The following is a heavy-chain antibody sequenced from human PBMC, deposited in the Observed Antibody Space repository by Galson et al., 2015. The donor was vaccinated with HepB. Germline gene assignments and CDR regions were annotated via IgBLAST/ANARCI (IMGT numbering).Heavy chain of an antibody. J-gene: IGHJ6*02. V-gene: IGHV3-11*05. D-gene: IGHD3-22*01. Sequence: SLRLSCAASGFTFSDYYMSWIRQAPGKGLEWVSYISSSSSYTNYADSVKGRFTISRDNAKNSLYLQMNSLRAEDTAVYYCARDLGYDSSGYYPPPGGMDVWGQGTTVTVSS. CDR3: ARDLGYDSSGYYPPPGGMDV. CDR2: ISSSSSYT. CDR1: GFTFSDYY.